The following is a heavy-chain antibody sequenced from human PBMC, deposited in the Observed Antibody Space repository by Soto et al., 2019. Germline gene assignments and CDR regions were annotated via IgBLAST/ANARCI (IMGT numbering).Heavy chain of an antibody. CDR3: ARTGTYYDHYYYMDV. V-gene: IGHV4-30-4*08. D-gene: IGHD1-1*01. Sequence: PSETLSLTCTVSGGSISSVVYYWSWIRQHPGKGLEWIGYIYDSGSTYYNPSLRSRVTISVDTSKNQFSLKLSSVTAADTAMYYCARTGTYYDHYYYMDVWGRGTTVTVSS. CDR2: IYDSGST. J-gene: IGHJ6*03. CDR1: GGSISSVVYY.